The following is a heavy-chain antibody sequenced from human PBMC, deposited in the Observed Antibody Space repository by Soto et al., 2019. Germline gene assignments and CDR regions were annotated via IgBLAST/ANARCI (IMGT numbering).Heavy chain of an antibody. J-gene: IGHJ5*02. CDR1: GVNFGNHD. Sequence: GTPRISCAASGVNFGNHDMNWVRQAPGRGLEWVSFISSDSSKIYYANSVKGRFTISRDNAKNSLSLQMSGLSDEDTAVYYCALFYYGHGIDP. D-gene: IGHD3-22*01. CDR2: ISSDSSKI. V-gene: IGHV3-48*02. CDR3: ALFYYGHGIDP.